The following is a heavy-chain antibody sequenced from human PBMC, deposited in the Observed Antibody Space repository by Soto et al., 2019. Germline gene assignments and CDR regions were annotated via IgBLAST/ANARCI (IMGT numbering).Heavy chain of an antibody. J-gene: IGHJ6*02. V-gene: IGHV3-30*18. Sequence: QVQLVESGGGEVQPGRSLTISCAASGFTFSTYGMHWVRQTPGKGLEWVAVISYDGTNIFYSDSVKGRFTISRDNFKNTLTLHMNSLRADDTAVYSCAKDLQSYGDYDYYCYGMDVWGLGTRVTVSS. CDR3: AKDLQSYGDYDYYCYGMDV. CDR1: GFTFSTYG. D-gene: IGHD4-17*01. CDR2: ISYDGTNI.